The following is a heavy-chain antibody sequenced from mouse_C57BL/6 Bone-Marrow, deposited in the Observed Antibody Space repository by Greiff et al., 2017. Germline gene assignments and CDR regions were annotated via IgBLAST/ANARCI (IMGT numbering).Heavy chain of an antibody. CDR3: ARHRGNRYYYAMDY. CDR2: IWSDGST. J-gene: IGHJ4*01. CDR1: GFSLTSYG. V-gene: IGHV2-6-1*01. Sequence: QVQLQQSGPGLVAPSQSLSITCTVSGFSLTSYGVHWVRQPPGKGLEWLVVIWSDGSTTYNSALKSRLSISKDNSKSQVFLKMNSLQTDDTAMYYCARHRGNRYYYAMDYWGQGTSVTVSS. D-gene: IGHD2-1*01.